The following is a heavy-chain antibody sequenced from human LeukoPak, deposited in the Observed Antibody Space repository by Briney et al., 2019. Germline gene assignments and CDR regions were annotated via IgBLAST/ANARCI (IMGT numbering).Heavy chain of an antibody. Sequence: SVKVSCKDSGGTFSSYAISWVRQAPGQGLEWMGGIIPIFGTSNYAQRFQGRVTITADESTSTGYMELSSLRSEDTAVYYCARGDCSSTSCPWDYWGQGTLVTVSS. D-gene: IGHD2-2*01. CDR1: GGTFSSYA. V-gene: IGHV1-69*13. J-gene: IGHJ4*02. CDR2: IIPIFGTS. CDR3: ARGDCSSTSCPWDY.